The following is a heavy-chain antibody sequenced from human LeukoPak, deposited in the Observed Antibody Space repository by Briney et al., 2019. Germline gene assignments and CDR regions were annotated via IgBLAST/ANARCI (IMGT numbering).Heavy chain of an antibody. J-gene: IGHJ2*01. V-gene: IGHV1-8*01. D-gene: IGHD5-18*01. CDR1: GYTFIDYD. CDR2: MNPNSGNT. CDR3: ARRRGYSHHPDDWYFDL. Sequence: ASVKVSCKGSGYTFIDYDINWVRQAPGQGLEWLGWMNPNSGNTGYAQNVQGRVTMTRDISISTAYLELSGLRSEDTADYYCARRRGYSHHPDDWYFDLWGRGTLVTVSS.